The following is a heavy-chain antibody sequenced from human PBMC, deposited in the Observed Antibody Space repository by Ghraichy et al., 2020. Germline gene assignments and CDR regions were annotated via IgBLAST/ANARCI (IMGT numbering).Heavy chain of an antibody. CDR3: VRDPSHGAIDY. J-gene: IGHJ4*02. CDR1: GFVFHKTW. D-gene: IGHD4-17*01. Sequence: GESLNISCAASGFVFHKTWMGWVRQAPGKGLEWVAITNDDAKEKYYADAVKGLFTISRDNARQTLYLQMNSLRVDDTAVYYCVRDPSHGAIDYWGQGTLVSVSS. CDR2: TNDDAKEK. V-gene: IGHV3-7*03.